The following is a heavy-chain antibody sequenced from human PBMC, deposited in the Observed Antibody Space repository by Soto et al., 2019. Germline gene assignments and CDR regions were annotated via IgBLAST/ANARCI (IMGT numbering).Heavy chain of an antibody. CDR2: IYYSGRT. V-gene: IGHV4-30-4*01. J-gene: IGHJ4*02. CDR3: AGDRSNSPDYFDY. D-gene: IGHD2-15*01. CDR1: GGSISSDDYY. Sequence: SETLSLTCTVSGGSISSDDYYWSWIRKPPGKGLEWIGYIYYSGRTNYNPSLESRLTISIDTSKNQFSLRLSYVSAADTAVYYCAGDRSNSPDYFDYWGQGTLVTVSS.